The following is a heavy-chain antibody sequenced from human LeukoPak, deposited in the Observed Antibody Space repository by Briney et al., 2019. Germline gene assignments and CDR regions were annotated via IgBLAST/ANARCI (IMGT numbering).Heavy chain of an antibody. V-gene: IGHV4-39*02. D-gene: IGHD3-22*01. CDR1: GGSIRGSSYY. Sequence: PSETLSLTCTVSGGSIRGSSYYWGWIRQPPGKGLEWIGNIYYTGTTYYNPSLKSRVTISVDTSKNHFSLRLRSVTAADTAVYFCARPRDDSTGYYLGYWGRGTLVTVSS. CDR2: IYYTGTT. CDR3: ARPRDDSTGYYLGY. J-gene: IGHJ4*02.